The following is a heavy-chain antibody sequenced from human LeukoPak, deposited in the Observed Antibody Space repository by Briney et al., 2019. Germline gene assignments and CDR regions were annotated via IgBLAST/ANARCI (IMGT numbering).Heavy chain of an antibody. CDR3: ARSDGYYYYYGMDV. J-gene: IGHJ6*02. CDR2: IYTSGST. V-gene: IGHV4-61*02. Sequence: PSQTLSLTCTVSGGSISSGSYYWSWLRQPAGTGLEWIGRIYTSGSTNYNPSLKSRVTISVDTSKNQFSLKLSSVTAADTAVYYCARSDGYYYYYGMDVWGQGTTVTVSS. CDR1: GGSISSGSYY.